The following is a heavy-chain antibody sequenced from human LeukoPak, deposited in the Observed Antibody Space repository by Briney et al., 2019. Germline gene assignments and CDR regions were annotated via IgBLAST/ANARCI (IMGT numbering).Heavy chain of an antibody. CDR2: IYYSGST. V-gene: IGHV4-61*05. CDR3: ARLPYYGSGSYHIDY. CDR1: GGSISSSSYY. Sequence: SETLSLTCTVSGGSISSSSYYWGWIRQPPGKGLEWIGYIYYSGSTNYNPSLKSRVTISVDTSKNQFSLKLSSVTAADTAVYYCARLPYYGSGSYHIDYWGQGTLVTVSS. D-gene: IGHD3-10*01. J-gene: IGHJ4*02.